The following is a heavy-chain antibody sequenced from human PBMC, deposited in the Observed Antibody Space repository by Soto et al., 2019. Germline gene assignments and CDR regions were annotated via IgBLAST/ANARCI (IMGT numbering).Heavy chain of an antibody. CDR2: ISSSGSTI. CDR3: ARGPYSSSSVYYGMDV. CDR1: GFTFSSYE. V-gene: IGHV3-48*03. Sequence: PVGSLRLSCAASGFTFSSYEMNWVRQAPGKGLEWVSYISSSGSTIYYADSVKGRFTISRDNAKNSLYLQMNSLRAEDTAVYYCARGPYSSSSVYYGMDVWGQGTTVSVSS. D-gene: IGHD6-6*01. J-gene: IGHJ6*02.